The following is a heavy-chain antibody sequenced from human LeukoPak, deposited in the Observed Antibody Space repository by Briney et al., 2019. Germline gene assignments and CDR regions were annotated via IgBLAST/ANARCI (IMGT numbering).Heavy chain of an antibody. CDR2: INHSGST. CDR1: GESFSGYY. V-gene: IGHV4-34*01. D-gene: IGHD3-10*01. J-gene: IGHJ4*02. Sequence: SVTLSLTCAVYGESFSGYYWSWIRQPPGKGLEWIGEINHSGSTNYNPSLKSRVTISVDTSKNQFSLKLSSVTAADTAVYYCARANGYMSYYGSGSYYIIYWGQGTLVTVSS. CDR3: ARANGYMSYYGSGSYYIIY.